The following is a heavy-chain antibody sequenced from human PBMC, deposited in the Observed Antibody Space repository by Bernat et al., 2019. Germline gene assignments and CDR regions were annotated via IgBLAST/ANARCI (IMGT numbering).Heavy chain of an antibody. CDR1: GFTFSNYG. CDR2: ISYDGSKK. Sequence: QVQLVESGGGVVQPGRSLRLSCAASGFTFSNYGIHWVRQAPGKGPEWVALISYDGSKKYYADSVKGRFTISRDNSKNTLYLQMNSLRAEDTAVYYCAKDSKPGYYDFYGMDVWGQGTTVTVSS. D-gene: IGHD3-3*01. CDR3: AKDSKPGYYDFYGMDV. J-gene: IGHJ6*02. V-gene: IGHV3-30*18.